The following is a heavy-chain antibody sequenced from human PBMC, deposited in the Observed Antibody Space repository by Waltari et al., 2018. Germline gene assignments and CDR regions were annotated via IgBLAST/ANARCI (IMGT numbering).Heavy chain of an antibody. CDR3: ARWRGYYYMDV. CDR2: INHSGST. CDR1: GGSFSGSY. J-gene: IGHJ6*03. Sequence: QVQLQQWGAGLSKPSAPLSLTCPVYGGSFSGSYWAWIRQPPGKGLEWIGEINHSGSTNYNPSLKSRVTISVDTSKNQFSLKLSSVTAADTAVYYCARWRGYYYMDVWGKGTTVTVSS. V-gene: IGHV4-34*01.